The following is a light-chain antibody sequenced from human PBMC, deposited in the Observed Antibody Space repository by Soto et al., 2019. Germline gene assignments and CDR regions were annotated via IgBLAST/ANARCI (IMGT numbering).Light chain of an antibody. V-gene: IGKV1-5*01. CDR1: QGISSW. Sequence: IRMTQSPSSFSASTGDRVTITCRASQGISSWLAWYQQKPGKAPKLLIYDASSLESGVPSRFSGSGSATEFTLTISSLQPDDFATYYCQQYNNYWTFGQGTKVDIK. J-gene: IGKJ1*01. CDR3: QQYNNYWT. CDR2: DAS.